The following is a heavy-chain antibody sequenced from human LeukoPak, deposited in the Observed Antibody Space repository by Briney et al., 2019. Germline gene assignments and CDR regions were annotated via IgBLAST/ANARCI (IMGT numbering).Heavy chain of an antibody. D-gene: IGHD5-12*01. Sequence: ASVKVSCKASGYTFTGYYMHWVRQAPGQGLEWMGWINPNSGGTNYAQKFQGRVTMTRDTSTSTAYMELSRLRSDDTAVYYCARGGYGHGAQGLNYYYYYGMDVWGQGTTVTVSS. V-gene: IGHV1-2*02. CDR3: ARGGYGHGAQGLNYYYYYGMDV. CDR2: INPNSGGT. CDR1: GYTFTGYY. J-gene: IGHJ6*02.